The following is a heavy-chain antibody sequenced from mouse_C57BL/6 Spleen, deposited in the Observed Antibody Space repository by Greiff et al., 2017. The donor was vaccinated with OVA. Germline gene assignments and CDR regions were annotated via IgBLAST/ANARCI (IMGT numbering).Heavy chain of an antibody. V-gene: IGHV5-6*01. J-gene: IGHJ2*01. CDR1: GFTFSSYG. D-gene: IGHD4-1*01. CDR2: ISSGGSYT. Sequence: VQLKQSGGDLVKPGGSLKLSCAASGFTFSSYGMSWVRQTPDKRLEWVATISSGGSYTYYPDSVKGRFTISRDNAKNTLYLQMSSLKSEDTAMYYCARHLTGTAPFDYWGQGTTLTVSS. CDR3: ARHLTGTAPFDY.